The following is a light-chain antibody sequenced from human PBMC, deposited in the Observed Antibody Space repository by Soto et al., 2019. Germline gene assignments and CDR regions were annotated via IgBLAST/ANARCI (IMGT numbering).Light chain of an antibody. CDR3: QQLASYPIGT. V-gene: IGKV1-9*01. CDR2: DAS. J-gene: IGKJ4*01. CDR1: QDISSS. Sequence: DIQLTQSPSFLSASVGDRVTITCRASQDISSSLAWYQQKPGKAPKLLIYDASTLQTGVPSRFRDSGSGTEFTLTISSLQPEDFATYSCQQLASYPIGTFGGGTKVDIK.